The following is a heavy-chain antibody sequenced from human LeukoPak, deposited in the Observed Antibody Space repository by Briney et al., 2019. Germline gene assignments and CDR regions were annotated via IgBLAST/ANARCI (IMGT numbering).Heavy chain of an antibody. CDR1: GFTVSSNY. Sequence: GGSLRLSCAASGFTVSSNYMSWVRQAPGKGLEWVSVIYSGGSTSYADSMKGQFTISRDRSKNTLYLQMNSLRAEDTAVYYCARGFWSGYYYNWFDPWGQGTLVTVSS. J-gene: IGHJ5*02. D-gene: IGHD3-3*01. V-gene: IGHV3-66*02. CDR3: ARGFWSGYYYNWFDP. CDR2: IYSGGST.